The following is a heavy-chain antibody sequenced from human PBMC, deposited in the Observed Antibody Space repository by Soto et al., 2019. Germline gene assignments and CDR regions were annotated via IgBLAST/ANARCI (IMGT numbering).Heavy chain of an antibody. V-gene: IGHV1-18*01. CDR1: GYTFTSYG. CDR3: ATRAYYGSGTDFDY. Sequence: ASVKVSCKASGYTFTSYGISWVRRAPGQGLEWMGWISAYNGNTNYAQKLQGRVTMTTDTSTSTAYMELRSLRSDDTAVYYCATRAYYGSGTDFDYWGQGTLVTVSS. J-gene: IGHJ4*02. CDR2: ISAYNGNT. D-gene: IGHD3-10*01.